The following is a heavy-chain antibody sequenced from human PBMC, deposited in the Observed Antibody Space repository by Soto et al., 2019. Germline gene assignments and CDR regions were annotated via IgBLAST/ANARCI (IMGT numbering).Heavy chain of an antibody. CDR2: ISGDGSST. J-gene: IGHJ5*02. D-gene: IGHD3-22*01. V-gene: IGHV3-74*03. CDR1: GFTFSRHW. CDR3: TREVIVAVGPIRWFDP. Sequence: EMQLVESGGGLVQPGGSLRLSCAASGFTFSRHWMHWVRQTPGKEPVWVSRISGDGSSTLYADSVKGRFTIARDNAKNTLFLQMSSLRAEDTAVYYCTREVIVAVGPIRWFDPWGQGTLVTVSS.